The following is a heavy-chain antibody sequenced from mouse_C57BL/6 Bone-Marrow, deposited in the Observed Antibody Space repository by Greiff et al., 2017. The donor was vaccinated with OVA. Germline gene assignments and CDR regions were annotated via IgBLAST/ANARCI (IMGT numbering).Heavy chain of an antibody. CDR2: ISSGGSYT. J-gene: IGHJ1*03. V-gene: IGHV5-6*01. CDR1: GFTFSSYG. Sequence: EVKVVESGGDLVKPGGSLKLSCAASGFTFSSYGMSWVRQTPDKRLEWVATISSGGSYTYYPDSVKGRFTISRDNAQNTLYLQMSSLKSEDTAMYYFAIHDYYGSSWYFDVWGTGTTVTVSS. D-gene: IGHD1-1*01. CDR3: AIHDYYGSSWYFDV.